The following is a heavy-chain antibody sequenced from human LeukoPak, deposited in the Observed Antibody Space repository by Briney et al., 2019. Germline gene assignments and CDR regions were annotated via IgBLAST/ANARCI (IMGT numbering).Heavy chain of an antibody. D-gene: IGHD4-17*01. J-gene: IGHJ4*02. Sequence: SETLSPTCTVSGGSIGGSYWSWIRQPPGKGLEWIAYMYNSGSTNYNPSLKSRVTISIDTSKNQFSLKLRSLTAADTAIYYCARGIESYGDYGYWGQGILVTVSS. V-gene: IGHV4-59*01. CDR1: GGSIGGSY. CDR3: ARGIESYGDYGY. CDR2: MYNSGST.